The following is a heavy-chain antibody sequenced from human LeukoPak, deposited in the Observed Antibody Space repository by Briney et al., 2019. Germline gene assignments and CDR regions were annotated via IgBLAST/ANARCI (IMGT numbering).Heavy chain of an antibody. CDR2: ISSSSSTI. V-gene: IGHV3-48*01. J-gene: IGHJ3*02. CDR1: GFTFSSYS. Sequence: GGSLRLSCAASGFTFSSYSMNWVRQAPGKGLEWVSYISSSSSTIYYADSVKGRFTISRDNAKNSPYLQMNSLRAEDTAVYYCAREPQEMATSKSDAFDIWGQGTMVTVSS. D-gene: IGHD5-24*01. CDR3: AREPQEMATSKSDAFDI.